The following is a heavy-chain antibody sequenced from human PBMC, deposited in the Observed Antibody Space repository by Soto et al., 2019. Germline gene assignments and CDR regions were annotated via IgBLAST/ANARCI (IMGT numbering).Heavy chain of an antibody. Sequence: QVQLLQSGAEVKKPGSSVKVSCKASAGTLSSYAISWVRQAPRQGLEWIGGIIPLFGTEYYTQNLQGRLTITADKSTSTVYMELSSLTSDDTAVYYCARDKGLPRVIVPPARGDYSYGMDVWGQGTTVTVSS. CDR2: IIPLFGTE. D-gene: IGHD2-2*01. CDR1: AGTLSSYA. CDR3: ARDKGLPRVIVPPARGDYSYGMDV. V-gene: IGHV1-69*06. J-gene: IGHJ6*02.